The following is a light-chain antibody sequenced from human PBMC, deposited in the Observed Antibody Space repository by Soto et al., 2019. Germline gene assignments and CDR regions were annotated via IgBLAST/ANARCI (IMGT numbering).Light chain of an antibody. V-gene: IGKV1-5*03. J-gene: IGKJ1*01. CDR1: QSINNW. Sequence: DIQMTQSPSTLSASVGDRVTITCRASQSINNWLAWYQQKPGKAPILLIYKASSLESGVPSRFSGSGSGTEFTLTINSLQPDDFATYYCQQYNSYPLTFGQGTKVEIK. CDR2: KAS. CDR3: QQYNSYPLT.